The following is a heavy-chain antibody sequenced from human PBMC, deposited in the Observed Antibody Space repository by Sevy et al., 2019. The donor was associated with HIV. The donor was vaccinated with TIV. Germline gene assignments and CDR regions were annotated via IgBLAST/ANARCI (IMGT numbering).Heavy chain of an antibody. Sequence: GGSLRLSCAASGFTFSSYAMSWVRQAPGKGLEWVSAISGSGGRTYYADSVKGRFTISRANSKNTLYLQMNSLRAEDTAVYYCAKYYYDSSGYYYPAEYFQHWGQRTLVTVSS. CDR3: AKYYYDSSGYYYPAEYFQH. J-gene: IGHJ1*01. CDR1: GFTFSSYA. CDR2: ISGSGGRT. V-gene: IGHV3-23*01. D-gene: IGHD3-22*01.